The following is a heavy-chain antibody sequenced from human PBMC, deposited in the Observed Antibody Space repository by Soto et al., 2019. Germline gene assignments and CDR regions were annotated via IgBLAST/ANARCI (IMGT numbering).Heavy chain of an antibody. J-gene: IGHJ4*02. Sequence: QVQLLQSGAEVKKPGASVKVCCKASGYMFNTYGITWVRQAPGQGLEWMGWISVYNGNIDYAQKFEGRVTMTIDTSTSTAFMELKSLTSDHTAVYYCARTYGSGDYFLPFEYWGQGTPVSVSS. D-gene: IGHD3-10*01. CDR2: ISVYNGNI. V-gene: IGHV1-18*01. CDR1: GYMFNTYG. CDR3: ARTYGSGDYFLPFEY.